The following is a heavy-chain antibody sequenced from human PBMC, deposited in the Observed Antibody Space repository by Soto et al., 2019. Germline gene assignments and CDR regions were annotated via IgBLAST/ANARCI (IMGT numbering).Heavy chain of an antibody. D-gene: IGHD2-15*01. V-gene: IGHV3-33*01. Sequence: AGGSLRLSCAASGFTFSSYGMHWVRQAPGKGLEWVAVIWYDGSNKYYADSVKGRFTISRDNSKNTLYLQMNSLRAEDTAVYYCAREAYSCSGGSCYSGRWFDPWGQGTLVTV. CDR3: AREAYSCSGGSCYSGRWFDP. CDR1: GFTFSSYG. CDR2: IWYDGSNK. J-gene: IGHJ5*02.